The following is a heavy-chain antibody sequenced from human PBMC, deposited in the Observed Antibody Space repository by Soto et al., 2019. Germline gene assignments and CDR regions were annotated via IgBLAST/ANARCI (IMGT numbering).Heavy chain of an antibody. J-gene: IGHJ5*02. CDR1: GFTFSSYA. D-gene: IGHD3-10*01. Sequence: PGGSLRLSCAASGFTFSSYAMSWVRQAPGKGLEWVSAISGSGGSTYYADSVKGRLTISRDNSKNTLYLQMNSLRAEDTAVYYCAKSQRHYYGYNWFDPWGQGTLVTVSS. V-gene: IGHV3-23*01. CDR3: AKSQRHYYGYNWFDP. CDR2: ISGSGGST.